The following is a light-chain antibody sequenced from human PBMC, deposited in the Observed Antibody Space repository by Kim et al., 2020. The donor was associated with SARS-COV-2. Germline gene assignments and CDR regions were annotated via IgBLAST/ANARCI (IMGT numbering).Light chain of an antibody. J-gene: IGKJ1*01. CDR1: QRVSSN. V-gene: IGKV3-15*01. CDR2: GAS. Sequence: SLGERATLSCRASQRVSSNLAWYQQKPGQAPRLLIYGASTRATGIPARFSGSGSGTEFTLTISSLQSEDSAVYYCQQYDDWPPWTFGQGTKVDIK. CDR3: QQYDDWPPWT.